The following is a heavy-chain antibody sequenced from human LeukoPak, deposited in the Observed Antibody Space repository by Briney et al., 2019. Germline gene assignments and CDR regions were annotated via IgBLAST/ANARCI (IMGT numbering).Heavy chain of an antibody. CDR2: FYYSGST. V-gene: IGHV4-39*01. CDR1: GGSITSSSYY. CDR3: ARGRRDGYNLEYFDK. J-gene: IGHJ4*02. D-gene: IGHD5-24*01. Sequence: SETLSLTCTVSGGSITSSSYYWGWIRQPPGKGLPWIGSFYYSGSTYYNPSLKSRVTIYVDTSKNQFSLKLSSVTAADTAVYYCARGRRDGYNLEYFDKWGQGTLVTVSS.